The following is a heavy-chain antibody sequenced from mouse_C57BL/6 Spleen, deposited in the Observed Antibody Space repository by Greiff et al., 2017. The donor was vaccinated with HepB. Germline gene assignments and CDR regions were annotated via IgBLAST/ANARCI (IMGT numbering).Heavy chain of an antibody. CDR2: INPSTGGT. D-gene: IGHD1-1*01. CDR3: ASYYYGSSYLDY. CDR1: GYSFTGYY. J-gene: IGHJ2*01. V-gene: IGHV1-42*01. Sequence: VHVKQSGPELVKPGASVKISCKASGYSFTGYYMNWVKQSPEKSLEWIGEINPSTGGTTYNQKFKAKATLTVDKSSSTAYMQLKSLTSEDSAVYYCASYYYGSSYLDYWGQGTTLTVSS.